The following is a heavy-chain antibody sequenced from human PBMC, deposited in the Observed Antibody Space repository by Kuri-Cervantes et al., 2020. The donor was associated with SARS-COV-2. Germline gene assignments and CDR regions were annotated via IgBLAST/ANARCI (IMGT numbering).Heavy chain of an antibody. CDR3: ARGVSHIAAAGLYYFDY. Sequence: ASVKVSCKASGYTFTSYYMHWVRQAPGQGLEWMGIINPSGGSTSYAQKFQGRVTMTRDTSTSTVYMELSSLRSEDTDVYYCARGVSHIAAAGLYYFDYWGQGTLVTVSS. V-gene: IGHV1-46*01. CDR2: INPSGGST. D-gene: IGHD6-13*01. CDR1: GYTFTSYY. J-gene: IGHJ4*02.